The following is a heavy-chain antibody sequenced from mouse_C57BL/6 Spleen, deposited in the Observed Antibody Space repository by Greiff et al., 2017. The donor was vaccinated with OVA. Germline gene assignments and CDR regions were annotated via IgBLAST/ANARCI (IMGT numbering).Heavy chain of an antibody. Sequence: QVHVKQSGAELVKPGASVKLSCKASGYTFTSYWMQWVKQRPGQGLEWIGEIDPSDSYTNYNQKFKGKATLTVDTSSSTAYMQLSSLTSEDSAVYYCARGGYGNSFDYWGQGTTLTVSS. CDR1: GYTFTSYW. J-gene: IGHJ2*01. CDR2: IDPSDSYT. CDR3: ARGGYGNSFDY. V-gene: IGHV1-50*01. D-gene: IGHD2-10*02.